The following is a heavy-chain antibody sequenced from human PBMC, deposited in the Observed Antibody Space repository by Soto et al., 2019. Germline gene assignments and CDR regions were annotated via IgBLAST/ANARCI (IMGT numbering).Heavy chain of an antibody. CDR3: ARGDCVGGTCYSLAGSFYYYMDV. D-gene: IGHD2-15*01. V-gene: IGHV3-74*01. CDR2: INNDGSVS. Sequence: EVQLVESGGGLVQPGGSLRLSCVASGFTFSNYWMYWVRRAPGEGLVWVSRINNDGSVSSYADSVKGRLTISRDNVKNTLYLQMDSLRAEDTAVYYCARGDCVGGTCYSLAGSFYYYMDVWGKGTTVTVFS. J-gene: IGHJ6*03. CDR1: GFTFSNYW.